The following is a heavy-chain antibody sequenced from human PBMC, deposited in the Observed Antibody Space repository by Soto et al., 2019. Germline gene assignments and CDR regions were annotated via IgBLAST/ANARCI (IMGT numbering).Heavy chain of an antibody. CDR2: IWYDGSNK. Sequence: PGGSLRLSCAASGFTFSSYGMHWVRQAPGKGLEWVAVIWYDGSNKYYADSVKGRFTISRDNSKNTLYLQMNSLRAEDTAVYYCARAFCLSRGGYQGFRCSWFDPWGQGTLVTVSS. J-gene: IGHJ5*02. D-gene: IGHD5-12*01. CDR1: GFTFSSYG. V-gene: IGHV3-33*01. CDR3: ARAFCLSRGGYQGFRCSWFDP.